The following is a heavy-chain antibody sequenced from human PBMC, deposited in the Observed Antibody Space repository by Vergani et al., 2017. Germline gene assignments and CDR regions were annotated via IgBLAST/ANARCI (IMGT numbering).Heavy chain of an antibody. CDR2: IHPADSDT. D-gene: IGHD3-22*01. V-gene: IGHV5-51*01. J-gene: IGHJ4*02. CDR3: ARLYGRDSSGSKYFDY. CDR1: GYSFTNYW. Sequence: EVQLVQSGAEVKKPGESLKISCQISGYSFTNYWIGWVRHMPGKGLEWMGIIHPADSDTRYSPSFQGQVTLSVDKSISTAYLQRSSLRASDSAMYYCARLYGRDSSGSKYFDYWGQGTLVTVSS.